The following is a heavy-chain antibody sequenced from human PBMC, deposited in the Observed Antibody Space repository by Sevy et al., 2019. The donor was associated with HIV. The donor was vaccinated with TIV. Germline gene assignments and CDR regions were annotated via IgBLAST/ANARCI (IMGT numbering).Heavy chain of an antibody. CDR3: AKEDTDGYNG. J-gene: IGHJ4*02. Sequence: GESLKISCAASGFTFSSYALSWVRQAPGKGLEWVSSISGSGGFTYHADSVKGRFTISRDNSKNMLDLQMNSLRAEDTTVYYCAKEDTDGYNGWGQGTLVTVSS. CDR1: GFTFSSYA. CDR2: ISGSGGFT. V-gene: IGHV3-23*01. D-gene: IGHD5-18*01.